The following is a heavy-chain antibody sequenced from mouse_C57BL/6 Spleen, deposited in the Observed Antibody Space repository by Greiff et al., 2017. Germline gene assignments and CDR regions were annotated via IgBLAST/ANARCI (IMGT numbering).Heavy chain of an antibody. CDR1: GFTFSDYG. D-gene: IGHD2-4*01. CDR2: ISSGSSTI. J-gene: IGHJ4*01. CDR3: APYYDYDGAMDY. Sequence: EVKLVESGGGLVKPGGSLKLSCAASGFTFSDYGMHWVRQAPEKGLEWVAYISSGSSTIYYADTVKGRFTISRDNAKNTLFLQMTSLRSEETAMYYCAPYYDYDGAMDYWGQGTSVTVSS. V-gene: IGHV5-17*01.